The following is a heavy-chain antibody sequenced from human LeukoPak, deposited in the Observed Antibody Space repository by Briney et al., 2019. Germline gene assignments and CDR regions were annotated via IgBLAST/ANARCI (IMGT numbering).Heavy chain of an antibody. J-gene: IGHJ6*02. Sequence: GRSLRLSCAASGFTFDEYAMHWVRQAPGKGLEWVSLISGDGGSTYYADSVKGRFTISRDNSKNSLYLQMNSLRTEDTALYYCAKDIEVTMVRGVISGMDVWGQGTTVTVSS. CDR3: AKDIEVTMVRGVISGMDV. CDR2: ISGDGGST. D-gene: IGHD3-10*01. V-gene: IGHV3-43*02. CDR1: GFTFDEYA.